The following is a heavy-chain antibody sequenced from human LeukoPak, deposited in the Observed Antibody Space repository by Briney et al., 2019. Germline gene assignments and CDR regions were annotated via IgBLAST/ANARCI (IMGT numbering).Heavy chain of an antibody. D-gene: IGHD6-13*01. Sequence: GEYLKISCRGSGYTFSNYWIGWVRQMPGKGLEWMAIIFPGDSDRRYSPSFQGQVTISADRSIRTAYLRWSSLKASDTAIYYCARLSWDQYFFDYWGQGTLVTVSS. CDR1: GYTFSNYW. CDR3: ARLSWDQYFFDY. CDR2: IFPGDSDR. V-gene: IGHV5-51*01. J-gene: IGHJ4*02.